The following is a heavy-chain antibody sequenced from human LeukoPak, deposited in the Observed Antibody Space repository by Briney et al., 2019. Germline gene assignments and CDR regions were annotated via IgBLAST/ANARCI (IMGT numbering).Heavy chain of an antibody. V-gene: IGHV3-23*01. CDR2: ISGSGGST. Sequence: GGSLRLSCAASGFTFGSFSMTWVRQAPGKGLEWVSAISGSGGSTYYADSVKGRFTISRDNAKNTLYLQMDSLRAEDTALYYCGRRVTADAFDIWGQGTMVTVSS. CDR3: GRRVTADAFDI. CDR1: GFTFGSFS. D-gene: IGHD2-21*02. J-gene: IGHJ3*02.